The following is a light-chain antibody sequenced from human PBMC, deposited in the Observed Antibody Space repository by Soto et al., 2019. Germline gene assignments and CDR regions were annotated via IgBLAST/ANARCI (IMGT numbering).Light chain of an antibody. V-gene: IGKV1-5*01. CDR1: QAISRW. CDR3: QQYSTYSPT. Sequence: DIQMTQSPSTLSASVGDRVTITCRASQAISRWLASYQQKPGKAPKLLIYDASSVQTRAPSRFSGRGSGTEFTLTISSLQPDDFATFYCQQYSTYSPTFGQGTKVDI. CDR2: DAS. J-gene: IGKJ1*01.